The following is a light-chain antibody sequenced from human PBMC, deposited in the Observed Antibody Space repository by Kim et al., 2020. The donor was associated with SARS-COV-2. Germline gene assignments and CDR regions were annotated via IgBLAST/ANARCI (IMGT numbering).Light chain of an antibody. CDR3: QQYGTTPQT. V-gene: IGKV3-20*01. J-gene: IGKJ1*01. CDR1: QSVSSSY. Sequence: EIVLTQSPGTLSLSPGAKATLSCRVSQSVSSSYLAWYQQKPGQAPRLLIYGASNWATGIPARFSGSGSGTDFTLTISGVQPEDSAVYYCQQYGTTPQTFGQGTKVDIK. CDR2: GAS.